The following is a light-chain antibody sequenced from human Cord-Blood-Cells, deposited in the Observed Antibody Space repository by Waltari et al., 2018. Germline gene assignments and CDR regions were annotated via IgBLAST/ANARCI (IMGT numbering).Light chain of an antibody. V-gene: IGKV1-5*01. CDR2: DAS. Sequence: DIQMTQSISTLSASVGDRVTITCRASQSISSWLAWYQQNPGKAPKLLIYDASSLESGVPSRFSGSGSGTEFTLTISSLQPDDFATYYCQQYNSYSYTFGQGTKLEIK. J-gene: IGKJ2*01. CDR3: QQYNSYSYT. CDR1: QSISSW.